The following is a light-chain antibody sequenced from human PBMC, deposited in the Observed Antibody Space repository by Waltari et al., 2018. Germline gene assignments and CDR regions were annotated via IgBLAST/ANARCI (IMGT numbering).Light chain of an antibody. CDR1: QNIGTW. J-gene: IGKJ2*01. CDR3: QQYNSYLSS. V-gene: IGKV1-5*01. Sequence: DIVMTQSPSTLSASVGDSVTITCRASQNIGTWVAWYQQKPGKAPKLLIFDGSTLESGVPSRFSGSASGTDFTLTINSLQPDDFASYFCQQYNSYLSSFGQGTKLEI. CDR2: DGS.